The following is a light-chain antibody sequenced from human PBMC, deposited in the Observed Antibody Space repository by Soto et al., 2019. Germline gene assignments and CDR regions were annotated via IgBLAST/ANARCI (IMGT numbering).Light chain of an antibody. CDR3: QQHTQWPIT. CDR2: GIS. CDR1: QSVNSN. Sequence: EVVMTQSPATLSVSPGERATLSCRASQSVNSNYLAWYQQKPGQPPRLLIYGISTRATGIPDRFSASGSGTELTLTISSLQPEDFAIYYCQQHTQWPITFGQGTRLEMK. J-gene: IGKJ5*01. V-gene: IGKV3D-15*01.